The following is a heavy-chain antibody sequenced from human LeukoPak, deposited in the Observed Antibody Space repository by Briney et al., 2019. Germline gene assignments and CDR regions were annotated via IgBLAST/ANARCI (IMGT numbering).Heavy chain of an antibody. V-gene: IGHV3-23*01. CDR3: AKVNGRQLWLRFAFDI. CDR1: GFTFSSYA. CDR2: ISGSGGST. D-gene: IGHD5-18*01. J-gene: IGHJ3*02. Sequence: PGGSLRLSCAASGFTFSSYAMSWVRQAPGKGLEWVSAISGSGGSTYYADSVKGRFTISRDNSKNTLYLQMNSLRAEDTAVYYCAKVNGRQLWLRFAFDIWGQGTMVTVSS.